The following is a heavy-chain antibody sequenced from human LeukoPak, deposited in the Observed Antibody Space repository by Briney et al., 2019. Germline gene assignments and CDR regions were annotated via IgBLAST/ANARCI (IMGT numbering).Heavy chain of an antibody. D-gene: IGHD1-26*01. J-gene: IGHJ4*02. V-gene: IGHV3-23*01. Sequence: GGSLRLSCGASGFTFNNYAMSWVRQAPGMGLEWVSTISSSGTTYYADSVKGRFTISRDNSKNTLHLQMNSLRAEDTAVYYCAKNRVGASIGTLDLWGQGTLVTVSS. CDR2: ISSSGTT. CDR3: AKNRVGASIGTLDL. CDR1: GFTFNNYA.